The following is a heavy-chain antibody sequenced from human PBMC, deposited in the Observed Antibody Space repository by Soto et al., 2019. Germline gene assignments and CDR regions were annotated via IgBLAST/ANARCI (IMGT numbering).Heavy chain of an antibody. CDR1: GGTFSSYA. Sequence: QVQLVQSGAEVKKPGSSVKVSCKASGGTFSSYAISWVRQAPGQGLEWMGGIIPIFGTANYAQKFQGRVTITADESTSTAYMELSSLRSEDTAMYYCARGGEFITIFGVVILPYYYYYGMDVWGQGTTVTVSS. CDR2: IIPIFGTA. CDR3: ARGGEFITIFGVVILPYYYYYGMDV. J-gene: IGHJ6*02. V-gene: IGHV1-69*01. D-gene: IGHD3-3*01.